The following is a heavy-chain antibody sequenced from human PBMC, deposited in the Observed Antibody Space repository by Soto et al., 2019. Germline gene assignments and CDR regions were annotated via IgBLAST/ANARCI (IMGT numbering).Heavy chain of an antibody. J-gene: IGHJ5*02. D-gene: IGHD2-2*01. CDR1: GGSVSSGSYY. CDR2: IYYSGST. V-gene: IGHV4-61*01. CDR3: ARDRCSSTSCHHNWFDP. Sequence: QVQLQESGPGLVKPSETLSLTCTVSGGSVSSGSYYWSWIRQPPGKGLEWTGYIYYSGSTNYNPSLKSRVTISVDTSKNQFSLKLSSVTAADTAVYYCARDRCSSTSCHHNWFDPWGQGTLVTVSS.